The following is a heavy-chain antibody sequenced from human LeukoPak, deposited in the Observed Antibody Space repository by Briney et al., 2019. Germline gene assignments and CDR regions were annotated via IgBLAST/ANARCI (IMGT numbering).Heavy chain of an antibody. CDR3: STDYYGSGRPGFGY. CDR2: IKSKTDGGTI. CDR1: GFTFSKAW. Sequence: GGSLRLSCAASGFTFSKAWMNWVRQAPGKGLEWVGRIKSKTDGGTIDHAAPVKGRFTISRDDSKNMMYLQMDSLKTEDTAVYYCSTDYYGSGRPGFGYWGQGSLVTVSS. V-gene: IGHV3-15*07. D-gene: IGHD3-10*01. J-gene: IGHJ4*02.